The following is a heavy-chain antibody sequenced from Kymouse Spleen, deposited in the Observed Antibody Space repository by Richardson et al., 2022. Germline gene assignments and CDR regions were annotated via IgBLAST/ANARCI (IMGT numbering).Heavy chain of an antibody. V-gene: IGHV4-4*02. CDR1: GGSISSSNW. CDR3: AGGFGELSYYYYYGMDV. D-gene: IGHD3-10*01. CDR2: IYHSGST. J-gene: IGHJ6*02. Sequence: QVQLQESGPGLVKPSGTLSLTCAVSGGSISSSNWWSWVRQPPGKGLEWIGEIYHSGSTNYNPSLKSRVTISVDKSKNQFSLKLSSVTAADTAVYYCAGGFGELSYYYYYGMDVWGQGTTVTVSS.